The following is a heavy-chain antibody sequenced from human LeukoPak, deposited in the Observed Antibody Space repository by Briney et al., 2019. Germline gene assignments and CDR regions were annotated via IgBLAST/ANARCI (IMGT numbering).Heavy chain of an antibody. D-gene: IGHD2-15*01. CDR2: LWYDGSDE. Sequence: GRSLRLSCAASGFTFNSYGMHRVRQAPGKGLEWVAVLWYDGSDEYYADSVKGRFTISRDNSGNTLYLQMNSLRAEDTAVYYCARDRTAGYCSGGNCYTDYWGQGTLVTVSS. CDR1: GFTFNSYG. V-gene: IGHV3-33*01. CDR3: ARDRTAGYCSGGNCYTDY. J-gene: IGHJ4*02.